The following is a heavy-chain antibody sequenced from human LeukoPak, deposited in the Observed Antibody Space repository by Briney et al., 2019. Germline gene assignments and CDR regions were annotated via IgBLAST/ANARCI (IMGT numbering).Heavy chain of an antibody. Sequence: SETLSLTCAVYGGSFSGYYWSWIRQPPGKGMEWIGEINHSGSTNYNPSLKSRVTISVDTSKNQFSLKLSSVTAADTAVYYCARGSFYYDSTGTNCQDYWGQGTLVTVSS. D-gene: IGHD3-22*01. V-gene: IGHV4-34*01. CDR1: GGSFSGYY. CDR2: INHSGST. CDR3: ARGSFYYDSTGTNCQDY. J-gene: IGHJ4*02.